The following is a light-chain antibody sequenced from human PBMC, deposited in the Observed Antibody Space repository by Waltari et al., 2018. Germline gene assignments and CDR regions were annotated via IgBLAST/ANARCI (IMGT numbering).Light chain of an antibody. Sequence: EIVLTQSPGTLSLSPGERATLTCRASQSICRSLVWYQQKPGEASRLLIYDVPRMATGIPDRLSGSGYGTEFSLTISRLEHADFAVYYCEQYERLPATFGQGTTVEIK. J-gene: IGKJ1*01. CDR1: QSICRS. CDR3: EQYERLPAT. V-gene: IGKV3-20*01. CDR2: DVP.